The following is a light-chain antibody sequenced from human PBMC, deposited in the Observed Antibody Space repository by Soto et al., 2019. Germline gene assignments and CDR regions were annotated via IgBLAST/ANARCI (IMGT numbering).Light chain of an antibody. CDR1: QSVSSN. Sequence: DIVMTQSPATLSVSPGERATLSCRASQSVSSNLAWYQQKPGQAPRLLIYGASTRATGIPARFSGSGSGTEFTLTISSLQSEDFAVYYCQKYNNWPGTFGQGTKVDI. V-gene: IGKV3-15*01. J-gene: IGKJ1*01. CDR3: QKYNNWPGT. CDR2: GAS.